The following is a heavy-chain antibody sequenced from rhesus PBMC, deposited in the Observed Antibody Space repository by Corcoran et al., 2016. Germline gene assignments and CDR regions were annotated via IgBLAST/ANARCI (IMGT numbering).Heavy chain of an antibody. CDR1: GFTCSSYA. CDR2: KNSGGGTT. J-gene: IGHJ6*01. V-gene: IGHV3-103*01. Sequence: EVQLVETGGGLVQPGGSLRLSCAASGFTCSSYAMQWVRQAPGKGLEWISAKNSGGGTTYYADSVKGRFTISRDNSKNTLSLQMNSLRAEDTAVYYCAKVPGDLDYGLDSWGQGVVVTVSS. CDR3: AKVPGDLDYGLDS. D-gene: IGHD7-45*01.